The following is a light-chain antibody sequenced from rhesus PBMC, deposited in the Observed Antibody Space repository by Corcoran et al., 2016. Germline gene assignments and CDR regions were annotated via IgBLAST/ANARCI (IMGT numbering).Light chain of an antibody. Sequence: ETVVTQSPATLSLSPGERATLSCRASQSVGSYLAWYQQKPGQAPRLLIYGASSRATGIPERVSGSGSGTEFTLTISSLEPEDVGVYYCQQSSNLWTFGQGTKVEIK. J-gene: IGKJ1*01. V-gene: IGKV3-24*04. CDR2: GAS. CDR1: QSVGSY. CDR3: QQSSNLWT.